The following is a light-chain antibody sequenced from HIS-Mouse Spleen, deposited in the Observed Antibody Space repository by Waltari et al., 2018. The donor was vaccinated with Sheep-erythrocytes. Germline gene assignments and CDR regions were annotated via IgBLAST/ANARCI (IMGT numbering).Light chain of an antibody. Sequence: PSSLSASVGDRVTITCRASQSISSYLNWYQQKPGQSPVLVIYQDSKRPSGIPERFSGSNSGNTATLTISGTQAMDEADYYCQAWDSSTAWVFGGGTK. J-gene: IGLJ3*02. CDR3: QAWDSSTAWV. CDR1: QSISSY. V-gene: IGLV3-1*01. CDR2: QDS.